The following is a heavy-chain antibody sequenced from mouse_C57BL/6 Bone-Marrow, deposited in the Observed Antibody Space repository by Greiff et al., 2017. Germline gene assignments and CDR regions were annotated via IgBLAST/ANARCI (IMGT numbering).Heavy chain of an antibody. V-gene: IGHV1-54*01. J-gene: IGHJ4*01. Sequence: QVQLQQSGAELVRPGTSVKVSCKASGYAFTKYLIEWVKQRPGQGLEWIGVLNPGSGGTNYNEKFKGKSTLTADKSTSTAYLQLGSLTSEDSAVYCCARWKDYWGQGTSVTVSS. CDR3: ARWKDY. CDR1: GYAFTKYL. CDR2: LNPGSGGT.